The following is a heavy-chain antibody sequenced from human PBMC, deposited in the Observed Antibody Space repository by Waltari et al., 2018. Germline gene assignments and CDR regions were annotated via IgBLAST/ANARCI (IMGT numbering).Heavy chain of an antibody. V-gene: IGHV3-74*01. CDR2: INSDGSTT. CDR3: ARAQLTMARNLDL. Sequence: EVQLVESGGGLVQPGGSLGLSCVTSGFTFSSSWMHWVRQVPGKGLVWVSRINSDGSTTSYADSVKGRFTISRDNAKNTLYLQMNSLRADDTSVYYCARAQLTMARNLDLWGRGTLVTVSS. J-gene: IGHJ2*01. D-gene: IGHD3-10*01. CDR1: GFTFSSSW.